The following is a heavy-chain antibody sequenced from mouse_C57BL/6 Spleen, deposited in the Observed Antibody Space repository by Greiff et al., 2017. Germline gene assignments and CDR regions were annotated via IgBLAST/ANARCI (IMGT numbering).Heavy chain of an antibody. J-gene: IGHJ2*01. CDR3: ARVAFDY. CDR1: GYTFTSYW. Sequence: QVQLQQPGAELVMPGASVKLSCKASGYTFTSYWMHWVKQRPGQGLEWIGEIDPSDSYTNYNQKFKGKSTLTVDKSSSTAYMQLSSLTSEDSAVYYCARVAFDYWGQGTTRTVSS. V-gene: IGHV1-69*01. CDR2: IDPSDSYT.